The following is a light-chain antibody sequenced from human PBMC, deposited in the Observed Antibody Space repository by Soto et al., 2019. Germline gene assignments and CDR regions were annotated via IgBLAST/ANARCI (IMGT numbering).Light chain of an antibody. Sequence: DIQMTQSPSSLSASVGDRISITCRASQSVSSYLNWYQQKPGKAPRLLIYAASHLQTGVPSRFRGTGSATHFTLTISSLQPEDFATYYCQQADSFPRTFGPGTKVDIK. V-gene: IGKV1-39*01. CDR2: AAS. CDR3: QQADSFPRT. J-gene: IGKJ1*01. CDR1: QSVSSY.